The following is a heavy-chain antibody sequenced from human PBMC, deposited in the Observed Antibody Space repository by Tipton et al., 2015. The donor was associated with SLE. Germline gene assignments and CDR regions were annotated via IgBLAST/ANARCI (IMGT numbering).Heavy chain of an antibody. CDR1: GGSISSYY. D-gene: IGHD2-15*01. CDR3: AGEDFGGGVAASRWAFDI. J-gene: IGHJ3*02. V-gene: IGHV4-34*01. CDR2: INHSGST. Sequence: TLSLTCTVSGGSISSYYWSWIRQPPGKGLEWIGEINHSGSTNYNPSLKSRVTISVDTSKNQFSLKLSAVTAADTAVYYCAGEDFGGGVAASRWAFDIWGQGTMVTVSS.